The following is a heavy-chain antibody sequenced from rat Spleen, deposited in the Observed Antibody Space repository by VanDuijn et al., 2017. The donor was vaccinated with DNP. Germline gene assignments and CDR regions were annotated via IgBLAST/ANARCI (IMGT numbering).Heavy chain of an antibody. J-gene: IGHJ3*01. CDR2: ILFDGTRT. CDR3: VTHPIWCGD. CDR1: GFTFSNYD. Sequence: EVQLVESGGGLVQPGRSLKLYCAASGFTFSNYDMAWVRQAPTKGLEWVTSILFDGTRTYYRDSVKGRFTISRDNAKRTQYLQMDSLRSEDTATYYCVTHPIWCGDWGQGTLVTVSS. V-gene: IGHV5-7*01.